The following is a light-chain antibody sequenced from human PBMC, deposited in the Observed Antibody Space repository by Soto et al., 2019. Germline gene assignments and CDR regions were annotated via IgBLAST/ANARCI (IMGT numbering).Light chain of an antibody. J-gene: IGLJ1*01. CDR2: EVS. CDR1: SSDVGGYNY. V-gene: IGLV2-8*01. CDR3: SSYTSSNTYV. Sequence: SALTQPPSASGSPGQSVTISCTGTSSDVGGYNYVSWYQQHPGKAPKLMIYEVSKRPSGVPDRFSGSKSGNTASLTISGLQAEDAADYYCSSYTSSNTYVFGTGTKVTVL.